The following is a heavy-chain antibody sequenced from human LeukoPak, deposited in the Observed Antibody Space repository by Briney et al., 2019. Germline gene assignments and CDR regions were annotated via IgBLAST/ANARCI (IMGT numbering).Heavy chain of an antibody. D-gene: IGHD6-6*01. J-gene: IGHJ5*02. CDR1: GGSISSSNW. Sequence: SETLSLTCAVSGGSISSSNWWSWVRQPPGKGLEWIGEIYHSGSTNYNPSLKSRVTISVDTSKNQFSLKLSSVTAADTAVYYCASPRGIAAPGWFDPWGQGTLVTVSS. CDR2: IYHSGST. V-gene: IGHV4-4*02. CDR3: ASPRGIAAPGWFDP.